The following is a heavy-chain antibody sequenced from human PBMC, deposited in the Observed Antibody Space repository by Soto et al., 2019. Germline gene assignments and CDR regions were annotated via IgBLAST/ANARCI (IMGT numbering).Heavy chain of an antibody. CDR3: AWIFSGGYGYGFYYYGMDV. V-gene: IGHV4-39*01. CDR2: IYYSGST. Sequence: QLQLQESGPGLVKPSETLSLTCTVSGGSISSSSYYWGWIRQPPGKGLEWIGSIYYSGSTYYNPSLKRRVTISVDTSKNQFSLKLSSVTAADTAVYYCAWIFSGGYGYGFYYYGMDVWGQGTTVTVSS. D-gene: IGHD5-18*01. CDR1: GGSISSSSYY. J-gene: IGHJ6*02.